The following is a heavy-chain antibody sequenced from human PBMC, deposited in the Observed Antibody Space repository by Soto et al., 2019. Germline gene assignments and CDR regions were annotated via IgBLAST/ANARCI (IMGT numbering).Heavy chain of an antibody. Sequence: QVHLVESGGGLVKPGGSLRLSCAASGFTFSDYQMSWIRQAPGKGLEWVSYIGSSGLSVYYEDSVKGRFTISRENANNSLYLQMNSLRAEDSAVYYCARDLRQLLSHNYYYYYLDVWGKGTTVSVSS. J-gene: IGHJ6*03. CDR1: GFTFSDYQ. V-gene: IGHV3-11*01. CDR2: IGSSGLSV. D-gene: IGHD2-2*01. CDR3: ARDLRQLLSHNYYYYYLDV.